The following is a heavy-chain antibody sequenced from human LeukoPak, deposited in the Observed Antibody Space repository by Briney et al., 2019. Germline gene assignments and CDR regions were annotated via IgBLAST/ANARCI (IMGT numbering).Heavy chain of an antibody. J-gene: IGHJ4*02. Sequence: SETLSLTCTVSGYSISTGYYWGWIRQPPGKGLEWIGSMYHSGSTNYNPSLKSRVTISLDTSKNQFSLKLSSVTAADTAVYYCANSIDFDYGDYYFDYWGQGALVTISS. D-gene: IGHD4-17*01. V-gene: IGHV4-38-2*02. CDR2: MYHSGST. CDR3: ANSIDFDYGDYYFDY. CDR1: GYSISTGYY.